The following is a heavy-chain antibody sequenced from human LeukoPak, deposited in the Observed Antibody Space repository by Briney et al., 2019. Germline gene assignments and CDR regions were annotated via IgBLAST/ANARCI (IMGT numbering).Heavy chain of an antibody. CDR3: VGGYGWLPDY. Sequence: PGGSLRLSCAGYGITLGELWMNWVRQIPRKGLEWVANIKQDGSEKKYVDSVKGRSTISRDNAKNSVYLQMNSLRVDDTAVYYCVGGYGWLPDYWGRGALVTVSS. CDR1: GITLGELW. CDR2: IKQDGSEK. D-gene: IGHD6-19*01. J-gene: IGHJ4*02. V-gene: IGHV3-7*04.